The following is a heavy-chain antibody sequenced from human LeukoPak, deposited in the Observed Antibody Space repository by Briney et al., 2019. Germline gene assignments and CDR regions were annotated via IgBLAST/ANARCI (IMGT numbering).Heavy chain of an antibody. Sequence: GGSLRLSCAASGFTFSSYAMSWVRQAPGKGLEWVSAISGSGGSTYYADSVKGRFTISRDNSKNTLYLQMNSLRAEDTAVYYCAIRIVGATSYSFFDYWGQGTLVTVSS. CDR2: ISGSGGST. J-gene: IGHJ4*02. CDR1: GFTFSSYA. D-gene: IGHD1-26*01. V-gene: IGHV3-23*01. CDR3: AIRIVGATSYSFFDY.